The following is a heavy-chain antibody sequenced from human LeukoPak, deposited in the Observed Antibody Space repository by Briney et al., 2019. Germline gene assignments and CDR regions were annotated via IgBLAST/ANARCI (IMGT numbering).Heavy chain of an antibody. J-gene: IGHJ3*02. CDR2: IYSGGST. V-gene: IGHV3-53*01. CDR3: ARVGVVPAAIPDGFDI. CDR1: GFTVSSNY. Sequence: GGSLRLSRAASGFTVSSNYMSWVRQAPRKGLEWVSVIYSGGSTYYADSVKGRFTISRDNSKNTLYLQMNSLTAEDTAVYYCARVGVVPAAIPDGFDIWGQGTMVTVSS. D-gene: IGHD2-2*01.